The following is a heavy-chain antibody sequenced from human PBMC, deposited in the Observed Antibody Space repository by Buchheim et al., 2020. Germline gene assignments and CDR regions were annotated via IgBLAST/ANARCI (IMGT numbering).Heavy chain of an antibody. D-gene: IGHD5-18*01. CDR2: ISSDSSSI. Sequence: EVQLVESGGGLVQPGGSLRLSCAASGFTFSSYGMNWVRQAPGKGLEWVSFISSDSSSIHYAESVKGRFTISRDSAKNSLYLQMNSLRDEDTAVYYCARGWPRWIQIWSFDYWGQGTL. CDR3: ARGWPRWIQIWSFDY. J-gene: IGHJ4*02. V-gene: IGHV3-48*02. CDR1: GFTFSSYG.